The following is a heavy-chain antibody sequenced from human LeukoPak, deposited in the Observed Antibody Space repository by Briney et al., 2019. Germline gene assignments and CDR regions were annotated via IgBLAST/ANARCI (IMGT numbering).Heavy chain of an antibody. Sequence: SVKVSCKASGYTFTGYSMHCVRQSAGPELEWMRCINPNSSGTNYAQKFQVRVTMTRHTSISTAYMQLSRMRSDDTPVYYCARDLYYYGSGSYYPSTYYFDYWGQGTLVTVSS. CDR2: INPNSSGT. CDR1: GYTFTGYS. V-gene: IGHV1-2*02. CDR3: ARDLYYYGSGSYYPSTYYFDY. D-gene: IGHD3-10*01. J-gene: IGHJ4*02.